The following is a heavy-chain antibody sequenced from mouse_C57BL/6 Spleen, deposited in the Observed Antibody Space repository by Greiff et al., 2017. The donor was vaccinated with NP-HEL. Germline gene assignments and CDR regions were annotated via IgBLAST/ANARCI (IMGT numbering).Heavy chain of an antibody. CDR1: GFSLTSYG. D-gene: IGHD1-1*01. J-gene: IGHJ1*03. CDR2: IWRGGST. CDR3: AKRDGSSYGWYFDV. V-gene: IGHV2-5*01. Sequence: VMLVESGPGLVQPSQSLSITCTVSGFSLTSYGVHWVRQSPGKGLEWLGVIWRGGSTDYNAAFMSRLSITKDNSKSQVFFKMNSLQADDTAIYYCAKRDGSSYGWYFDVWGTGTTVTVSS.